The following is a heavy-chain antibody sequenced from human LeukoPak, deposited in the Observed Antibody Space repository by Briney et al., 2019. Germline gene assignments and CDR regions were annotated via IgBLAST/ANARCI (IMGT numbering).Heavy chain of an antibody. CDR1: GFTFSSYA. CDR2: ISYDESDK. Sequence: GGSLRLSCAAPGFTFSSYAMHWVRQAPGKGLEWVAVISYDESDKYYADSVKGRFTISRDNARNSLDLQMNSLRAEDTAVYYCARDRYYYGSGENFDYWGQGTLVTVSS. V-gene: IGHV3-30-3*01. CDR3: ARDRYYYGSGENFDY. D-gene: IGHD3-10*01. J-gene: IGHJ4*02.